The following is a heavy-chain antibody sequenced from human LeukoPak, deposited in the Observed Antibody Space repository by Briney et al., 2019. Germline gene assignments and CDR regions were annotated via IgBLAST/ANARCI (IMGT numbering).Heavy chain of an antibody. CDR3: ARDREILGYCSGGSCYSNGYGY. CDR1: GFTFSSYA. CDR2: ISLDGSNE. V-gene: IGHV3-30-3*01. J-gene: IGHJ4*02. Sequence: GGSLRLSCAASGFTFSSYAMNWVRQAPGKGLAGVAVISLDGSNEYYAEPVKGRFTISRDNSKHTLYLQMNSLRAEDTAVYYCARDREILGYCSGGSCYSNGYGYWGQGTLVTVSS. D-gene: IGHD2-15*01.